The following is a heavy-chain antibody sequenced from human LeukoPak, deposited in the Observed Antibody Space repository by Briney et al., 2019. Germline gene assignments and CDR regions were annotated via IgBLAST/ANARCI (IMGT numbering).Heavy chain of an antibody. V-gene: IGHV1-18*01. CDR2: ISAYNGNT. CDR3: ARDGNYDYVWGSYLLSAFDI. J-gene: IGHJ3*02. CDR1: GYTFTSYG. Sequence: ASVKVSCKASGYTFTSYGISWVRQAPGQGLEWMGWISAYNGNTNYAQKLQGRVTMTTDTSTSTAYMELRSLRSDDTAVYYCARDGNYDYVWGSYLLSAFDIWGQGTMVTVSS. D-gene: IGHD3-16*02.